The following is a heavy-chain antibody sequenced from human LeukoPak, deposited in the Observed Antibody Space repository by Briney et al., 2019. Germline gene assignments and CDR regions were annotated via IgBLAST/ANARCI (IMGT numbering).Heavy chain of an antibody. Sequence: SETLSLTCTVSGDSIYNSDYYWGWIRQPPGKGLEWIGSIFYGGSTYYNPSLESRVTVSIATSKSQFSLKLRSVTAADTAVYYCAGYYDYVWGSYRPVDYWGQGTLVTVSS. D-gene: IGHD3-16*02. CDR3: AGYYDYVWGSYRPVDY. J-gene: IGHJ4*02. V-gene: IGHV4-39*07. CDR2: IFYGGST. CDR1: GDSIYNSDYY.